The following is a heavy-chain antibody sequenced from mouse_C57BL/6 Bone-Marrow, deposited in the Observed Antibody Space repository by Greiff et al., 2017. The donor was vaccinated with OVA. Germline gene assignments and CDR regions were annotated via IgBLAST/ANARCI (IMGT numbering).Heavy chain of an antibody. D-gene: IGHD3-2*02. CDR1: GFNIKDDY. V-gene: IGHV14-4*01. J-gene: IGHJ2*01. Sequence: EVQLQQSGAELVRPGASVKLSCTASGFNIKDDYMHWVKQRPEQGLEWIGWIDPENGDTEYASKFQGKATITADTSSNTAYLQLSSLTSEDTAVDYCTLDSSGPDYWGQGTTLTVSS. CDR2: IDPENGDT. CDR3: TLDSSGPDY.